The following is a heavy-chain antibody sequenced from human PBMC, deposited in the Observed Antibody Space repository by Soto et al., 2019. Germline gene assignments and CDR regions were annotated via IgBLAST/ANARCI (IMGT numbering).Heavy chain of an antibody. CDR3: AREAAAGSY. CDR2: ISAYNGNT. Sequence: DSVKVCYKASGYPFTSYGISLVRQAPGQGLEWMGWISAYNGNTNYAQKLQGRVTMTTDTSTSTAYMELRSLRSDDTAVYYCAREAAAGSYWGQGTMVTVSS. CDR1: GYPFTSYG. D-gene: IGHD6-13*01. J-gene: IGHJ4*02. V-gene: IGHV1-18*01.